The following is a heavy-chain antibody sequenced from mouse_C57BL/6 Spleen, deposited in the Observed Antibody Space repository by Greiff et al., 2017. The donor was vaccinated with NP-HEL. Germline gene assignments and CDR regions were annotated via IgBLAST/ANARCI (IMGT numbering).Heavy chain of an antibody. J-gene: IGHJ4*01. CDR3: TRDHGDYDFYAMDY. CDR1: GYTFTDYE. CDR2: IDPETGGT. V-gene: IGHV1-15*01. Sequence: QVQLQQSGAELVRPGASVTLSCKASGYTFTDYEMHWVKQTPVHGLEWIGAIDPETGGTAYNQKFKGKAILTADKSSSTAYMELRSLTSEDSAVYYCTRDHGDYDFYAMDYWGQGTSVTVSS. D-gene: IGHD2-4*01.